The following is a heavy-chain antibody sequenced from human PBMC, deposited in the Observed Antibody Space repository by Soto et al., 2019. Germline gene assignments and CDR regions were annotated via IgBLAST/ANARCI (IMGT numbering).Heavy chain of an antibody. CDR3: ARADRDFYGLDV. CDR1: GFTFRNYD. J-gene: IGHJ6*02. Sequence: EVQLVESGGGLVQPGGSLRLSCEASGFTFRNYDMHWVRQGTGKGLEWVSGISAAGDRDYADSVEGRFSISRENAHNAFLLQMNSLGVSDTSLYYCARADRDFYGLDVWGQGTTVIVSS. CDR2: ISAAGDR. V-gene: IGHV3-13*01.